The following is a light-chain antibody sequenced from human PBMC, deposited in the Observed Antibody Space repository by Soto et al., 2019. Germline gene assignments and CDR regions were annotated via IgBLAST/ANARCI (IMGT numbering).Light chain of an antibody. Sequence: EIVLMQSPGTFSLSPGERATLFCRASQSMKRRYLAWYQQKPGQAPRVLIYAASNRATGIPDRFSGSGSGTDFSLTISRLEPEDFAVYYCHQYDNTPQTFGQGTKVDIK. CDR2: AAS. J-gene: IGKJ2*01. CDR1: QSMKRRY. V-gene: IGKV3-20*01. CDR3: HQYDNTPQT.